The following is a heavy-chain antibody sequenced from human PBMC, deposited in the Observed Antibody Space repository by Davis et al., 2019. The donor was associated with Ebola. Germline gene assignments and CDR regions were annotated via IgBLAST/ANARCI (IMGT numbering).Heavy chain of an antibody. V-gene: IGHV3-9*01. J-gene: IGHJ5*02. CDR1: GFTFSSYG. D-gene: IGHD3-3*01. CDR3: ARGNFWSGYKWFDP. Sequence: SLKISCAASGFTFSSYGMHWVRQAPGKGLEWVSGISWNSGSIGYADSVKGRFTISRDNAKNSLYLQMNSLRAEDTAVYYCARGNFWSGYKWFDPWGQGTLVTVSS. CDR2: ISWNSGSI.